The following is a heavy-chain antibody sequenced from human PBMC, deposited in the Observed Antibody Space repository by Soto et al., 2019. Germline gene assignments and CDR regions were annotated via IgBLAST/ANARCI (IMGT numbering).Heavy chain of an antibody. CDR3: ARDGVGTTTYFGYFDY. D-gene: IGHD1-26*01. CDR2: TRHDGSNT. Sequence: QVQLVESGGGVVQPGRSLRLSCAASGFTFSGYGMHWVRQAPGKGLEWVAVTRHDGSNTYYADSVRGRFPISRDNSNNMLYLQMNSLRAEDTAVYYCARDGVGTTTYFGYFDYWGQGTLVTVSS. J-gene: IGHJ4*02. CDR1: GFTFSGYG. V-gene: IGHV3-33*01.